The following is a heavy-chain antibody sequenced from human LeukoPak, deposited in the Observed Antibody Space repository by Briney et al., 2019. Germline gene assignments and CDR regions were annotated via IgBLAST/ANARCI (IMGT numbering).Heavy chain of an antibody. D-gene: IGHD3-10*01. CDR1: GFTFSSYS. CDR3: AKDIAAIYYGSGSYTDY. J-gene: IGHJ4*02. CDR2: ISSSSSYI. Sequence: GGSLRLSCAASGFTFSSYSMNWVRQAPGKGLEWVSSISSSSSYIYYADSVKGRFTISRDNAKNSLYLQMNSLRAEDTALYYCAKDIAAIYYGSGSYTDYWGQGTLVTVSS. V-gene: IGHV3-21*04.